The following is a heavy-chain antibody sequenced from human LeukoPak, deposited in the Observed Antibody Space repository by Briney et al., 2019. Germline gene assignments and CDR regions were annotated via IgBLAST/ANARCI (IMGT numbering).Heavy chain of an antibody. Sequence: GGSLRLSCAPSGLTVSSNYMSWVRQARGKGLEWVSVIYSGGSTYYADSVKGRFTIFRDNSKNTVYLQMNSLRAEDTALYYCARYYYDSSGYPYYFDYWGQGTLVTVSS. CDR2: IYSGGST. J-gene: IGHJ4*02. V-gene: IGHV3-53*01. D-gene: IGHD3-22*01. CDR3: ARYYYDSSGYPYYFDY. CDR1: GLTVSSNY.